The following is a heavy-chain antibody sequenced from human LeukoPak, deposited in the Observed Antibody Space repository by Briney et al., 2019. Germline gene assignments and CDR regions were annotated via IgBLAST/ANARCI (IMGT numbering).Heavy chain of an antibody. CDR2: IDPYNGHT. Sequence: ASVKVSCKASGGTFSSYAISWVRQAPGQGLEWMGWIDPYNGHTNYAQKFQGRVTMTTETYTTTADLEVTSLKSDDTAIYYCARGVGNEGLTFWGQGTLVSVSS. J-gene: IGHJ3*01. V-gene: IGHV1-18*01. D-gene: IGHD1-26*01. CDR1: GGTFSSYA. CDR3: ARGVGNEGLTF.